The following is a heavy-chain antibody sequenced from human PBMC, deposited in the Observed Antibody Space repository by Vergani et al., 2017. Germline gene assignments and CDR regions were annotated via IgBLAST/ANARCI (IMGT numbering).Heavy chain of an antibody. D-gene: IGHD1-14*01. CDR1: GFTFGYYA. Sequence: EVQLVESGGDLVQPGRSLRLSCTASGFTFGYYAMDWFRQAPGKGLEWVSSISGNNDDVYYADSVKCRFTISRDNAKNSLYLDMSSLRAEDTAVYYCVKDFRISRTWGQGTLVAVSS. J-gene: IGHJ3*01. CDR3: VKDFRISRT. V-gene: IGHV3-21*02. CDR2: ISGNNDDV.